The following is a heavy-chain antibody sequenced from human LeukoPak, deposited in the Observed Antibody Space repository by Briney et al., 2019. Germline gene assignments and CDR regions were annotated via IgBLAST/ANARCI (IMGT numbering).Heavy chain of an antibody. CDR1: GFTFSSYA. Sequence: GRSLRLSCAASGFTFSSYAMHWVRQAPGKGLEWVAVISYDGSNKYYADSVKGRFTISRDNSKNTLYLQMNSLRAEDTAVYYCARDLAMRSSSWGALWGQGTLVTVSS. CDR3: ARDLAMRSSSWGAL. D-gene: IGHD6-13*01. V-gene: IGHV3-30*04. CDR2: ISYDGSNK. J-gene: IGHJ4*02.